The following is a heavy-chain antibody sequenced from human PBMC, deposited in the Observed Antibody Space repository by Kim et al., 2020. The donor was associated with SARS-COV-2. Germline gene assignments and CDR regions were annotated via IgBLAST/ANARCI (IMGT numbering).Heavy chain of an antibody. CDR1: GGTFSSYA. V-gene: IGHV1-69*13. CDR2: IIPIFGTA. CDR3: ARGLQCGDCYSDAFDI. D-gene: IGHD2-21*02. Sequence: SVKVSCKASGGTFSSYAISWVRQAPGQGLEWMGGIIPIFGTANYAQKFQGRVTITADESTSTAYMELSSLRSEDTAVYYCARGLQCGDCYSDAFDIWGQGTMVTVSS. J-gene: IGHJ3*02.